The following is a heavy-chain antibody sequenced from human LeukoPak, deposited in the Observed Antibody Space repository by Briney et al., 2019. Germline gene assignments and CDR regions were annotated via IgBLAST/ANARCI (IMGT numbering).Heavy chain of an antibody. Sequence: GGSLRLSCAASGFIFRNYAMSWVRQAPGKGLKWVSAISGSGGSTYYADSVKGRFTISGDNSKNTLYLQMNSLRAEDTAVYYCAKDQGDYVWGSYLPDWGQGTLVTVSS. CDR1: GFIFRNYA. CDR3: AKDQGDYVWGSYLPD. CDR2: ISGSGGST. J-gene: IGHJ4*02. V-gene: IGHV3-23*01. D-gene: IGHD3-16*02.